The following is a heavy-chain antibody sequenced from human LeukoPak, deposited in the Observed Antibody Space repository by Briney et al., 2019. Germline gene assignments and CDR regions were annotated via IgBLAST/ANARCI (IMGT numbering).Heavy chain of an antibody. CDR1: GFTFSSYW. Sequence: GGSLRLSCAASGFTFSSYWMSWVRQAPGKGLEWVSVISGSGGSTDNADSVKGRFTISRDNSKNTVYLQMNSLRAEDTAVYYCAKGGRYFDYWGQGTLVSVSS. V-gene: IGHV3-23*01. J-gene: IGHJ4*02. CDR2: ISGSGGST. CDR3: AKGGRYFDY. D-gene: IGHD3-9*01.